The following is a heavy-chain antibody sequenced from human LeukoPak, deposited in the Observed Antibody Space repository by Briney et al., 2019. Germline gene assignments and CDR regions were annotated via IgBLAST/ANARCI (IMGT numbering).Heavy chain of an antibody. CDR3: ARVEDSGYDYRGRFVP. J-gene: IGHJ5*02. D-gene: IGHD5-12*01. CDR2: IYYIGST. Sequence: PSETLSLTCTVSGGSISSYFWTWIRQPPGKGLEWIGYIYYIGSTNYNPSLKSRVTVSVDTSKNQFSLRLSSVTAADTAVYYCARVEDSGYDYRGRFVPWGQGTLVTVSS. V-gene: IGHV4-59*01. CDR1: GGSISSYF.